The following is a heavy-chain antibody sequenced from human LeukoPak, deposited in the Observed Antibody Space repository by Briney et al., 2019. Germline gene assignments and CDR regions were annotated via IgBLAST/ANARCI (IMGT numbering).Heavy chain of an antibody. D-gene: IGHD6-19*01. CDR3: ARAPYSSGWYHGGNWFDP. Sequence: SETLSLTCAVYGGSFSGYYWSWIRQPPGKGLEWIGEINHSGSTNYNPSLKSRVTISVDTSKNQFFLKLSSVTAADTAVYYCARAPYSSGWYHGGNWFDPWGQGTLVTVSS. CDR2: INHSGST. J-gene: IGHJ5*02. CDR1: GGSFSGYY. V-gene: IGHV4-34*01.